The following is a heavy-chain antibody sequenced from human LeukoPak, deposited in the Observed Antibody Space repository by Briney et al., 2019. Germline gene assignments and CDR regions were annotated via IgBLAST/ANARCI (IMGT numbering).Heavy chain of an antibody. Sequence: PGGSLRLSCAASGFTFSSYSMNWVRQAPGKGLEWVSYISSSSSTIYYADSVKGRFTISRDNAKNSLYLQMNSLRAEDTAVYYCARDSHPQYYYDSSGYAFDIWGQGTMVTVSS. D-gene: IGHD3-22*01. CDR3: ARDSHPQYYYDSSGYAFDI. V-gene: IGHV3-48*01. CDR2: ISSSSSTI. CDR1: GFTFSSYS. J-gene: IGHJ3*02.